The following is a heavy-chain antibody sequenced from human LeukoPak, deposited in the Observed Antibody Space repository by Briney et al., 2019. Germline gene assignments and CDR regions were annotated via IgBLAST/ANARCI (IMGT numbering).Heavy chain of an antibody. CDR3: ARDVDSGYGSFDY. D-gene: IGHD5-12*01. Sequence: SETLSLTCTVSGGSISSYYWSWIRQPPGQGLEWIGYIYYSGSTNYNPSLKSRVTISVDTSKNQFSLKLSSVTAADTAVYYCARDVDSGYGSFDYWGQGTLVTVSS. CDR1: GGSISSYY. J-gene: IGHJ4*02. CDR2: IYYSGST. V-gene: IGHV4-59*12.